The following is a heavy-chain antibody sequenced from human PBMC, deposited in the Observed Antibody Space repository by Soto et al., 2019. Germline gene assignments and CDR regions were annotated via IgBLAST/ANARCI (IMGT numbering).Heavy chain of an antibody. Sequence: QVQLVQSGAEVKKPGASVRVSCKASGYSFSAYYIHWMRQAPGQGLEWMGWINPNSGGTKFAQKFQGWVTMTRDTSLSTAYMELSTLKSADTAVYFCARESGGTTATLDYYYFYMDVWGKGTTVTVSS. CDR2: INPNSGGT. D-gene: IGHD4-17*01. CDR1: GYSFSAYY. J-gene: IGHJ6*03. CDR3: ARESGGTTATLDYYYFYMDV. V-gene: IGHV1-2*04.